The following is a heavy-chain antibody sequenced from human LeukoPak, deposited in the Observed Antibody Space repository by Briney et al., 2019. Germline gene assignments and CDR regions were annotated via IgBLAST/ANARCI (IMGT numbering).Heavy chain of an antibody. CDR1: GFTFRSYT. CDR3: AKTVVSTGWNYFDY. J-gene: IGHJ4*02. V-gene: IGHV3-23*01. D-gene: IGHD2-8*02. CDR2: ASGSESRT. Sequence: GGSLRLSCVSSGFTFRSYTMSWVRQAPGKGLEWVSSASGSESRTYYADSVKGRFTISRDNSKNTMYLQLNSLRAEDTALYYCAKTVVSTGWNYFDYWGQGTLVTVSS.